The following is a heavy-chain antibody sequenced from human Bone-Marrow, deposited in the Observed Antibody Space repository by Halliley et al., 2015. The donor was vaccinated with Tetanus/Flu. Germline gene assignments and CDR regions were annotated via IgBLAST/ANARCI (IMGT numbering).Heavy chain of an antibody. Sequence: TLSLTCSVSGGSIVSSGYYWGWIRQPPGKGLEWIGSMYYSGKTNYDPSLRSRATISVDTSTNQFSLTLSSVTAADTAVYYCARHLGGDYYFDYWGQGTLVPVSS. J-gene: IGHJ4*02. CDR1: GGSIVSSGYY. CDR3: ARHLGGDYYFDY. CDR2: MYYSGKT. V-gene: IGHV4-39*01. D-gene: IGHD3-16*01.